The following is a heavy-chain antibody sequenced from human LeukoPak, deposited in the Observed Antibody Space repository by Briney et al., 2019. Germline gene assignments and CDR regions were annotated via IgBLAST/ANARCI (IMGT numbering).Heavy chain of an antibody. CDR1: GYSISSGYY. J-gene: IGHJ5*02. CDR3: ARDNWHNWFDP. CDR2: IYYSGST. D-gene: IGHD1-20*01. V-gene: IGHV4-61*01. Sequence: SETLSLTCTVSGYSISSGYYWGWIRQPPGKGLEWIGYIYYSGSTNYNPSLKSRVTISVDTSKNQFSLKLSSVTAADTAVYYCARDNWHNWFDPWGQGTLVTVSS.